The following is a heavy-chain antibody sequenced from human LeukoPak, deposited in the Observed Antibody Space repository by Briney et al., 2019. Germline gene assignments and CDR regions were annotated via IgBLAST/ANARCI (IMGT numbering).Heavy chain of an antibody. CDR2: IKQDGSEK. D-gene: IGHD3-22*01. Sequence: GGSLRLSCAASGFTFSSYWMSWVRQAPGKGLEWVANIKQDGSEKYYVDSVKGRFTISRDNAKNSLYLQMNSLRAEDTAVYYCAKTGGDYYDSSGSYFDYWGQGTLVTVSS. CDR3: AKTGGDYYDSSGSYFDY. CDR1: GFTFSSYW. V-gene: IGHV3-7*01. J-gene: IGHJ4*02.